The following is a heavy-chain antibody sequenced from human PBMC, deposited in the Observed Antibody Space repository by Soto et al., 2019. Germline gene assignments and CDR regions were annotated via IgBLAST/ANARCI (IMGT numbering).Heavy chain of an antibody. CDR1: GYTLTELS. D-gene: IGHD2-21*02. CDR3: ARSIVVVTALDY. Sequence: ASVKVSCKVSGYTLTELSMHWVRQAPGKGLEWMGGFDPEDGKTTSAQKFQGRVTVTEDTSTDTAYMELSSLRSDDTAVYYCARSIVVVTALDYWGQG. V-gene: IGHV1-24*01. CDR2: FDPEDGKT. J-gene: IGHJ4*02.